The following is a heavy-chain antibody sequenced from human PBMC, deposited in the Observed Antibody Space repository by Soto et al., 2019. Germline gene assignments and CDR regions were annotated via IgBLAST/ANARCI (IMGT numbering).Heavy chain of an antibody. D-gene: IGHD6-13*01. J-gene: IGHJ6*02. V-gene: IGHV1-2*02. Sequence: ASVKVSCKASGYTFTGYYMHWVRQAPGQGLEWMGWINPNSGGTNYAQKFQGRVTMTRDTSISTAYMELSGLRSDDTAVYYCARPRSSWYYYYGMDVWGQGTTVTVSS. CDR1: GYTFTGYY. CDR3: ARPRSSWYYYYGMDV. CDR2: INPNSGGT.